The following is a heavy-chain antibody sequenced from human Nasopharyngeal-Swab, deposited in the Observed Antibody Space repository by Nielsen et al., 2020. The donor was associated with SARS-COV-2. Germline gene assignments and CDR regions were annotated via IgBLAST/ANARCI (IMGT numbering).Heavy chain of an antibody. CDR3: ARETTMNDWYFDL. Sequence: GESLKISSAASGFTVSSNYMSWVRQAPGKGLEWVSVIYSGGSTYYADSVKGRFTISRDNSKNTLYLQMNSLRAEDTAVYYCARETTMNDWYFDLWGRGTLVTVSS. D-gene: IGHD3-22*01. J-gene: IGHJ2*01. CDR2: IYSGGST. CDR1: GFTVSSNY. V-gene: IGHV3-53*01.